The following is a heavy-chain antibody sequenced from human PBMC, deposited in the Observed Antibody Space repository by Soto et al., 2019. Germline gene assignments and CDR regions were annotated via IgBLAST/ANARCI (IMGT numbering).Heavy chain of an antibody. V-gene: IGHV1-3*01. Sequence: ASVKVSCKASGYTFTSYAMHWVRQAPGQRLEWMGWINAGNGNTKYSQKFQGRVTITRDTSASTAYMELSSLRSEDTAVYYCARDKHRSDCPNWFDPWGKGTLVTVSS. CDR2: INAGNGNT. J-gene: IGHJ5*02. D-gene: IGHD2-21*02. CDR3: ARDKHRSDCPNWFDP. CDR1: GYTFTSYA.